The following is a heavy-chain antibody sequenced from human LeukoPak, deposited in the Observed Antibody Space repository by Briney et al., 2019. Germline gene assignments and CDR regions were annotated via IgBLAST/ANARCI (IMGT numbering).Heavy chain of an antibody. CDR1: GFTFSSYS. CDR2: ISTGTSII. D-gene: IGHD4-17*01. J-gene: IGHJ4*02. Sequence: PGGSLRLSCAASGFTFSSYSMNWVRQAPGKGLEWVSSISTGTSIIYYADSVKGRFTISRDNAKNSLYLQMNSLRADDTAVYYCARGFRSVTTWGYFDYWGQGALVTVSS. CDR3: ARGFRSVTTWGYFDY. V-gene: IGHV3-21*01.